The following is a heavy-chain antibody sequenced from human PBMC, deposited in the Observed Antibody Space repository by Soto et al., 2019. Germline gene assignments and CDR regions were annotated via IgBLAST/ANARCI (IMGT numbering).Heavy chain of an antibody. CDR1: GFTVSSNY. J-gene: IGHJ6*02. V-gene: IGHV3-66*01. CDR2: IYSGGST. Sequence: EVQLVESGGGLVQPGGSLRLSCAASGFTVSSNYMSWVRQAPGKGLEWVSVIYSGGSTYYANSVKGRFTIFRDNSKNSLYLQMNGLRAEDTAVYYCARDGSGYYPYYYYGMDVWGQGTTVTVSS. D-gene: IGHD3-22*01. CDR3: ARDGSGYYPYYYYGMDV.